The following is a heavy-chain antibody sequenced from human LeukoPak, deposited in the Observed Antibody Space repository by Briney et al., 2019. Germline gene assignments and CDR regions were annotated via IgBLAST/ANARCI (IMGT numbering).Heavy chain of an antibody. CDR3: ATSNYVAAALGYFDY. D-gene: IGHD6-13*01. CDR1: GYTFTTYD. Sequence: ASVKVSCKASGYTFTTYDINWVRQAPGQGLEWMGWMNPNRGNTVYAQKFQGRVTITRNTSVSTAYMELSSLKSEDTAVYYCATSNYVAAALGYFDYWGQGTLVTVSS. CDR2: MNPNRGNT. V-gene: IGHV1-8*03. J-gene: IGHJ4*02.